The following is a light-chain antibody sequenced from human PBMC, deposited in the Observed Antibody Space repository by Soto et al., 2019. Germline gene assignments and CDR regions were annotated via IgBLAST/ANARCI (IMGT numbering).Light chain of an antibody. CDR1: SSDVGGYNY. J-gene: IGLJ1*01. CDR3: SSYAGTHVV. CDR2: DVS. V-gene: IGLV2-8*01. Sequence: QSVLTQPPSASGSPGQSVIISCTGTSSDVGGYNYVSWYQQHPGKAPKLMIHDVSKRPSGVPDRFSGSKSGNTASLTVSGLQADDEADYYCSSYAGTHVVFGTGTKVTVL.